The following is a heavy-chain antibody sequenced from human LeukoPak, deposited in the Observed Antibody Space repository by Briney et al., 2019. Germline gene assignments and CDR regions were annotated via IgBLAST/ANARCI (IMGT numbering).Heavy chain of an antibody. CDR3: ARRGYCSGGSCHSAHFDY. Sequence: GESLEISCKGSGYSFTSYWIGWVRQMPGKGLEWMGIIYPGVSDTRYSPSFQGQVTISAYKSISTAYLQWSSLKASDTAMYYCARRGYCSGGSCHSAHFDYWGQGTLVTVSS. CDR1: GYSFTSYW. CDR2: IYPGVSDT. D-gene: IGHD2-15*01. V-gene: IGHV5-51*01. J-gene: IGHJ4*02.